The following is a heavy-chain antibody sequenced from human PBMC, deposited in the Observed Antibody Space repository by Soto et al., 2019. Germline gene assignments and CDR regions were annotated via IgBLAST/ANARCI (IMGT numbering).Heavy chain of an antibody. D-gene: IGHD1-20*01. CDR1: GGSINSNNW. Sequence: SETLSLTCAVSGGSINSNNWWSWVRQPPGKGLEWIGEIYYTGSTNYNPSLKTRVTISVDKSKNQFSLTVRSVTAADTAVYYCARRILLTEVIDYWGQGIRVTVSS. V-gene: IGHV4-4*02. CDR2: IYYTGST. J-gene: IGHJ4*02. CDR3: ARRILLTEVIDY.